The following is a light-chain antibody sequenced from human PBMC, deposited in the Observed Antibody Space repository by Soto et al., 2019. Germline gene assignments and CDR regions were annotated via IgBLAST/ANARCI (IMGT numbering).Light chain of an antibody. Sequence: EIVMTQSPVTLSVSLGEGATLSCRASQGVNSNLAWYQQKPGQPPRLLIYGASTRATGIPARFSGSGFGTDFTLTISSLQPEDFAVYYCQQVTSWPPLTFGGGTRVEIK. CDR2: GAS. CDR1: QGVNSN. V-gene: IGKV3-15*01. CDR3: QQVTSWPPLT. J-gene: IGKJ4*01.